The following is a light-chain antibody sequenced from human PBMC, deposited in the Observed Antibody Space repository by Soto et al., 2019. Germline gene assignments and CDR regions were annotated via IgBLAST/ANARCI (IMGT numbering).Light chain of an antibody. CDR3: QVWDISSDQYL. CDR1: NIESKS. Sequence: SYELTQPPSVSVAPGQTAMITCGGNNIESKSVHWYQQRPGQAPVLVLYDDGNRPSGIPERLSGSNSGSTATLTISSVEASDEADYFCQVWDISSDQYLFGTGTKVTVX. CDR2: DDG. V-gene: IGLV3-21*02. J-gene: IGLJ1*01.